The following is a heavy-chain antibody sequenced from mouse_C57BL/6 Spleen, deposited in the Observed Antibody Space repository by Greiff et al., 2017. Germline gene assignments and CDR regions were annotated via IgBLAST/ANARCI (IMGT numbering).Heavy chain of an antibody. J-gene: IGHJ4*01. CDR1: GYAFSSSW. CDR3: ARWGHGGLYAMDY. CDR2: IYPGDGDT. Sequence: QVQLQQSGPELVKPGASVKISCKASGYAFSSSWLNWVKQRPGKGLEWIGRIYPGDGDTNYNGKFKGKATLTADKSSSTAYMQLSSLTSEDSAVYFCARWGHGGLYAMDYWGQGTSVTVSS. V-gene: IGHV1-82*01.